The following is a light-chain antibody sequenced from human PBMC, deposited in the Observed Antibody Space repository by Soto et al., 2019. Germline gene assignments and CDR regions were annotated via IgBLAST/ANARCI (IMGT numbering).Light chain of an antibody. Sequence: DIQMTQSPSSLSASLGDRVTVTCRASQSISTYLNWFQQRPGKAPKLLIYGAYTLQDGVPSRFSGSGSETEFTLTISSLQPEDFATYYCQQYDNVLFTSTFGQGTKVEMK. J-gene: IGKJ2*01. CDR3: QQYDNVLFTST. CDR2: GAY. CDR1: QSISTY. V-gene: IGKV1-39*01.